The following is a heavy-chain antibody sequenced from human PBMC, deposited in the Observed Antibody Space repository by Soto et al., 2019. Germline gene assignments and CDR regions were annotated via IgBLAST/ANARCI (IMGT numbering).Heavy chain of an antibody. CDR2: ISAYNGNT. V-gene: IGHV1-18*01. CDR3: ARDPPYSSGWNAGFDP. CDR1: GYTFTSYG. D-gene: IGHD6-19*01. Sequence: QVQLVQSGAEVKKPGASVKVSCKASGYTFTSYGISWVRQAPGQGLEWMGWISAYNGNTNYAQKLQGRGTMTTVTSTSTVSMELMSLSSDDTAVYYCARDPPYSSGWNAGFDPWGQGTLVTVSS. J-gene: IGHJ5*02.